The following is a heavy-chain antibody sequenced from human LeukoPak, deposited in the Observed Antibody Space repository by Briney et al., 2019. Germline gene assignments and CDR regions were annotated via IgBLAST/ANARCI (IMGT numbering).Heavy chain of an antibody. D-gene: IGHD1-14*01. CDR3: ARRWVSRKFDY. J-gene: IGHJ4*02. Sequence: SETLSLTCTVSGGSISSYYWSWIRQPPGKGLEWIGYIYYSGSTNYNPSLKSRVTISVDTSKNQFSLKLSSVTAADTAVYYCARRWVSRKFDYWGQGTLVTVSS. CDR1: GGSISSYY. V-gene: IGHV4-59*12. CDR2: IYYSGST.